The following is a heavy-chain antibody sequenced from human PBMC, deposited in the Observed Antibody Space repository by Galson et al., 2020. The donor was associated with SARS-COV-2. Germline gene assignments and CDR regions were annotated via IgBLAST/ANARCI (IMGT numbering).Heavy chain of an antibody. CDR3: ATPRRIQLWSDLDY. CDR2: ISYDGSNK. Sequence: GESLKISCAASGFTFSSYGMHWVRQAPGKGLEWVAVISYDGSNKYYADSVKGRFTISRDNSKNTLYLQMNSLRAEDTAVYYCATPRRIQLWSDLDYWGQGTLVTVSS. V-gene: IGHV3-30*03. J-gene: IGHJ4*02. CDR1: GFTFSSYG. D-gene: IGHD5-18*01.